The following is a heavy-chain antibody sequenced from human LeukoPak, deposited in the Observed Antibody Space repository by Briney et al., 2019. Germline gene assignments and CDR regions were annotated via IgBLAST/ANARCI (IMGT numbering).Heavy chain of an antibody. Sequence: PSETLSLTCSVSGVSINSYYWSWIRQPPGKGLEWIGFIYYSGSTNYNPSLKSRVTISVDTSKNQFSLKLSSVTAADTALYYCARVRDGYNFHAFDIWGQGTMVTASS. CDR2: IYYSGST. CDR1: GVSINSYY. D-gene: IGHD5-24*01. J-gene: IGHJ3*02. CDR3: ARVRDGYNFHAFDI. V-gene: IGHV4-59*01.